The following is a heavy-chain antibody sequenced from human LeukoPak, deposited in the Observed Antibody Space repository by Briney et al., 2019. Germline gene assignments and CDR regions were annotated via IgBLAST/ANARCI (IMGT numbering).Heavy chain of an antibody. V-gene: IGHV4-59*01. J-gene: IGHJ4*02. CDR1: GGSISRYS. Sequence: SETLSLTCTVSGGSISRYSRSWIRQPPGKGLELIGYIYYSGSTDYNPSLKSRVTISKDTSRNQFFLQLTSVTAADTAVYYCARDRGPDCSGGGCWDYWGQGTLVTVSS. CDR2: IYYSGST. D-gene: IGHD2-15*01. CDR3: ARDRGPDCSGGGCWDY.